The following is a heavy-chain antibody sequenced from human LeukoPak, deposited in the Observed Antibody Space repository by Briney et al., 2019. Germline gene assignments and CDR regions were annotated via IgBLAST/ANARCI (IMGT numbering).Heavy chain of an antibody. CDR1: GYTFTGYY. CDR2: INPNSGGT. CDR3: ARDPIAARRGYWFDP. Sequence: ASVKVSCKASGYTFTGYYMHWVRRAPGQGLEWMGWINPNSGGTNYAQKFQGRVTMTRDTSISTAYMELSRLRSDDTAVYYCARDPIAARRGYWFDPWGQGTLVTVSS. D-gene: IGHD6-6*01. J-gene: IGHJ5*02. V-gene: IGHV1-2*02.